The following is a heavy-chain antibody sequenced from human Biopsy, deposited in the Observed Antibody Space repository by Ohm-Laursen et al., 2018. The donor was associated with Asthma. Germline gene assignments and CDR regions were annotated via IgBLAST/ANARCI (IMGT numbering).Heavy chain of an antibody. V-gene: IGHV4-4*01. CDR2: IYHLGNA. CDR1: GGSISVSNW. Sequence: PPGTLSLTCDVSGGSISVSNWWSWVRQPPGRGLEWIGQIYHLGNANYNPSLKSRVTMSVDKSKNQFSLKLTSVTAADTAVYFCARRWRSYDSSNYYLDQWGQGTLVTVSS. D-gene: IGHD3-22*01. J-gene: IGHJ4*02. CDR3: ARRWRSYDSSNYYLDQ.